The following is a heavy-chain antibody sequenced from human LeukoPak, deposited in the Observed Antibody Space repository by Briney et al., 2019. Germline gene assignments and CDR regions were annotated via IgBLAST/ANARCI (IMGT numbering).Heavy chain of an antibody. V-gene: IGHV1-46*01. D-gene: IGHD1-1*01. CDR1: GYTFTSYY. CDR2: INPSGGST. Sequence: ASVKVSCKASGYTFTSYYMHWVRQAPGQGLEGMGIINPSGGSTSYEQKFQGRVTMTRDTSTSTVYMELSSLRSEDTAVYYCARGEERNFYYYYGMDVWGQGTTVTVS. J-gene: IGHJ6*02. CDR3: ARGEERNFYYYYGMDV.